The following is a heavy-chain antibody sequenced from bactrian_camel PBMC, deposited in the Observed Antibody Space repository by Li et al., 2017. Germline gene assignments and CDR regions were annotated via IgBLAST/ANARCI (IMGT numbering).Heavy chain of an antibody. V-gene: IGHV3S40*01. CDR1: GFVFNVEY. J-gene: IGHJ4*01. CDR2: IDGGSRDT. CDR3: GRGLGYEYRE. D-gene: IGHD3*01. Sequence: QLVESGGDLVRPGGSLTLSCATSGFVFNVEYMSWVRQAPGKGLEWVSAIDGGSRDTYYTDSVKGRFTISRDNAKDTVYLQLNNLKTEDTAMYSCGRGLGYEYREWGQGTQVTVS.